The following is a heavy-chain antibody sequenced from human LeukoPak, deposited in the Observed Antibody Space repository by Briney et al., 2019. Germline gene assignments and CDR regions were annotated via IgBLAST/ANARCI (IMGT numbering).Heavy chain of an antibody. CDR1: GFTFSSYG. V-gene: IGHV3-30*18. CDR2: ISYDGSNK. CDR3: AKNYGDYEFDY. J-gene: IGHJ4*02. Sequence: GGSLRLSCAASGFTFSSYGMHWVRQAPGKGLEWVAVISYDGSNKYYADSVKGRFTISRDNSKNTLYLQMNSLRAEDMAVYYCAKNYGDYEFDYWGQGTLVTVSS. D-gene: IGHD4-17*01.